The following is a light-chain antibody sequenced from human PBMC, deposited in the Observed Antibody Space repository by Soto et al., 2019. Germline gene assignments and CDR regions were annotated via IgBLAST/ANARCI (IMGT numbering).Light chain of an antibody. Sequence: QSVLTQPPSASGSPGQSVAISCTGNSRDVGGYNYVSLYQQHPGKAPKLMIYEVNKRPSGVPDRFSGSKSGNTASLTVAGLQAEEEADYYCSSYAGSSSVFGTGTKVTVL. CDR3: SSYAGSSSV. CDR2: EVN. CDR1: SRDVGGYNY. J-gene: IGLJ1*01. V-gene: IGLV2-8*01.